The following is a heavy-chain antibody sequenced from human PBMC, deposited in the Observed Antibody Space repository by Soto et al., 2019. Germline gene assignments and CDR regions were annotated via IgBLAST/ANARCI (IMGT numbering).Heavy chain of an antibody. D-gene: IGHD5-18*01. CDR1: GFTFSDSA. CDR2: IRNKGNNYAT. V-gene: IGHV3-73*02. Sequence: EVQLVESGGGLVQPGGSLKVSCAASGFTFSDSAMHWVRQASGKGLEWVGRIRNKGNNYATAYTASVKGRFTISRDDSKNTVYLQMNSLKIDDTAVYYCTARRDWTAVDPFEYWGLGTLVTVSS. J-gene: IGHJ4*02. CDR3: TARRDWTAVDPFEY.